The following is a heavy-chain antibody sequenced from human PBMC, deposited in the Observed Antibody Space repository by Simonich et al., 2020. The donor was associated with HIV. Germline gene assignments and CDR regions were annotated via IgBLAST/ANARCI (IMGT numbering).Heavy chain of an antibody. J-gene: IGHJ1*01. CDR2: INHSGST. Sequence: QVQLQQWGAGLLKPSETLSLTCAVYVGSFSGYYWSWIRQPPGKGLEWIGEINHSGSTNYNPSLKGRVTISVDTSKNQFSLKLSSVTAADTAVYYCARLTAGGLGEYFQHWGQGTLVTVSS. V-gene: IGHV4-34*01. CDR3: ARLTAGGLGEYFQH. CDR1: VGSFSGYY. D-gene: IGHD6-13*01.